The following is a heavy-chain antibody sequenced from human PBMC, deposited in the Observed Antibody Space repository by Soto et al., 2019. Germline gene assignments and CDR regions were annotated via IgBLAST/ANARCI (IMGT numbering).Heavy chain of an antibody. V-gene: IGHV3-74*01. J-gene: IGHJ4*02. CDR2: INSDGTRV. Sequence: EVQLVASGGGVVQPGGSLRLSCAASGFTFTNYRIHWVRQAPGKGLVWVARINSDGTRVNYADSVKGRFTISRDNAKNTVFLQMNSLRDEDSAVYFCARAGDWNYVQDFWDQGTLVTVSS. CDR1: GFTFTNYR. D-gene: IGHD1-7*01. CDR3: ARAGDWNYVQDF.